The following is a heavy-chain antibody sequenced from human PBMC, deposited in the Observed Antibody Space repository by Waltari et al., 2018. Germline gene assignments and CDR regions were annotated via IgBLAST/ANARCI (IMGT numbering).Heavy chain of an antibody. CDR3: AGGWFYFDY. Sequence: QITLKESGPTLVKPTQTLTLTCTFSGFSFTSTGVAVRWIRQPPTKALEWLALIHWDDEKCYCPSLNNCLTVTKDTSINLLVFTLTNLYPADTVTYYCAGGWFYFDYWGQGALVTVSS. V-gene: IGHV2-5*02. D-gene: IGHD6-19*01. CDR2: IHWDDEK. J-gene: IGHJ4*02. CDR1: GFSFTSTGVA.